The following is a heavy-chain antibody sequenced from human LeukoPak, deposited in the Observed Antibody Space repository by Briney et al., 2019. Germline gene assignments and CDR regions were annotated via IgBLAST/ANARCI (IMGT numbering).Heavy chain of an antibody. CDR1: GGSFRGYY. D-gene: IGHD2-21*02. V-gene: IGHV4-34*01. CDR2: INHSGST. CDR3: ARDVGYCGGDCYSRFDP. Sequence: PSETLSLTCAVYGGSFRGYYWSWIRQPPGKGLEWIGEINHSGSTNYNPSLTSRVTISVDTSKNQFSLKLSSVTAADTAVYYCARDVGYCGGDCYSRFDPWGQGTLVTVSS. J-gene: IGHJ5*02.